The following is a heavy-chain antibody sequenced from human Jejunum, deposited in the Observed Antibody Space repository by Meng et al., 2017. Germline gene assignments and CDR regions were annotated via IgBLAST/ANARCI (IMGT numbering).Heavy chain of an antibody. CDR1: GFAFSRYV. J-gene: IGHJ4*02. Sequence: QVEFVRVGAWVKRPGASVPVSCKTSGFAFSRYVIHWVRQAPGQRLEWMGWINTVNANTRYSEKFQGRVTITRDTSASTAYMELSSLTSEDTAVYYCARVKYSGYDPFDSWGQGTLVTVSS. CDR2: INTVNANT. CDR3: ARVKYSGYDPFDS. V-gene: IGHV1-3*04. D-gene: IGHD5-12*01.